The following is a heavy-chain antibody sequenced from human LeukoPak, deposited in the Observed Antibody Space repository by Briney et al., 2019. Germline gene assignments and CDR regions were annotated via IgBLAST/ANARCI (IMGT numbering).Heavy chain of an antibody. Sequence: ASVKVSCKASGYTFTSYDINWVRQATGQGLEWMGWMNPNSGNTGYAQKFQGRVTMTRNTSISTAYMELSSLRSEDTAVYYCARRYFDWLGVHWDYYMDVWGKGTTVTISS. D-gene: IGHD3-9*01. CDR2: MNPNSGNT. V-gene: IGHV1-8*01. CDR1: GYTFTSYD. J-gene: IGHJ6*03. CDR3: ARRYFDWLGVHWDYYMDV.